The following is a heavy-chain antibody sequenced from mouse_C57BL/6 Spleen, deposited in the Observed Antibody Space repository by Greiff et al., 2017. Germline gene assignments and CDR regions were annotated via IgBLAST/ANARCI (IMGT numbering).Heavy chain of an antibody. CDR3: ARPPVVATNYWYFDV. D-gene: IGHD1-1*01. CDR2: IDPSDSET. J-gene: IGHJ1*03. CDR1: GYTFTSYW. V-gene: IGHV1-52*01. Sequence: QVQLQQPGAELVRPGSSVKLSCKASGYTFTSYWMHWVKQRPIQGLEWIGNIDPSDSETHYNQKFKDKATLSVDKSSSTAYMQLSSLTSEDSAVYYCARPPVVATNYWYFDVWGTGTTVTVSS.